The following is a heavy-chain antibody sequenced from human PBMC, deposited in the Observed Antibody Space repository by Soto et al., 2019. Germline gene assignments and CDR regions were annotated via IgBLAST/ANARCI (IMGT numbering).Heavy chain of an antibody. J-gene: IGHJ5*02. Sequence: EVQLVESGGGLVQPGGSLRLSCVVSEFTFSSSWMHWVRQGPGKGLVWVSRMNSDGSIINYADSVKGRFTTSRDNAKNMLYLQMNSLRAEDTALYYCARDFSDDMAAAWFDPWGQGTLVTVSS. D-gene: IGHD6-13*01. V-gene: IGHV3-74*01. CDR2: MNSDGSII. CDR3: ARDFSDDMAAAWFDP. CDR1: EFTFSSSW.